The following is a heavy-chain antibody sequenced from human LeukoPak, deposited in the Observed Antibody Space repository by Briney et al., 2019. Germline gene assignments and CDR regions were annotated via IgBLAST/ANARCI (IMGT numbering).Heavy chain of an antibody. CDR3: ARPGNRFVILDAFDI. CDR1: GYTFTGYY. CDR2: INPNSGGT. J-gene: IGHJ3*02. D-gene: IGHD1-14*01. Sequence: ASVKVSCKASGYTFTGYYMHWVRQAPGQGLEWMGWINPNSGGTNYAQKFQGRVTMTRDTSISTAYMELSRLRSDDTAVYYCARPGNRFVILDAFDIWGQGTMVTVSS. V-gene: IGHV1-2*02.